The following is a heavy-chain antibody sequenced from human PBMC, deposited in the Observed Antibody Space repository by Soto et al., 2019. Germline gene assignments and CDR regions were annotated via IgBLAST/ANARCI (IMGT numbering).Heavy chain of an antibody. Sequence: EVQLVESGGGLVQPGGSLGLSCAASGFTFISYWMSWFRQAPGKGLEGVANIKQDGSEKYYVDSVKGRFTISRDNAKNSLYLQMNSLRAEDTAVYYCARGRGCSTGCHNFDYWGQGTLVTVSS. D-gene: IGHD2-2*01. CDR1: GFTFISYW. V-gene: IGHV3-7*01. J-gene: IGHJ4*02. CDR2: IKQDGSEK. CDR3: ARGRGCSTGCHNFDY.